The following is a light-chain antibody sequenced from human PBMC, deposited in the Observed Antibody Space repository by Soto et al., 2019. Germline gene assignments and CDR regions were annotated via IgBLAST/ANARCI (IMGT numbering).Light chain of an antibody. CDR2: EVS. J-gene: IGLJ2*01. V-gene: IGLV2-14*01. Sequence: QSALTQPASVSGSPGQSITISCTGTSSDVGTYDFVSWYQHHPGKAPKLMIYEVSNRPSGISYRFSGSKSGNTASLTISGLQAEDEADYYCSSYTSNSARVFGGGTKLTVL. CDR3: SSYTSNSARV. CDR1: SSDVGTYDF.